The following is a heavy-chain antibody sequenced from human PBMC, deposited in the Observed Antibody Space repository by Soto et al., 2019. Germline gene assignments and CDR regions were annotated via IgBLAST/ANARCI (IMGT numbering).Heavy chain of an antibody. J-gene: IGHJ5*02. Sequence: GGSLRLSCAASGFTFSSYWMSWVRQAPGKGLEWVANIKQDGSEKYYVDSVKGRFTISRDNAKNSLYLQMNSLRAEDTAVYYCARDLPAAYEQLVFNWFDPWGQGTLVTVSS. CDR3: ARDLPAAYEQLVFNWFDP. V-gene: IGHV3-7*01. D-gene: IGHD6-6*01. CDR1: GFTFSSYW. CDR2: IKQDGSEK.